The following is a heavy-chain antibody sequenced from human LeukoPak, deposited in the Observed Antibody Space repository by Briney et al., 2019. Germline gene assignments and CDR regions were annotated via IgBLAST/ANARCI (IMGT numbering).Heavy chain of an antibody. CDR1: GGSFSGYY. CDR3: ARSGSYYHFDY. J-gene: IGHJ4*02. V-gene: IGHV4-34*01. CDR2: INHSGST. Sequence: SETLSLTCAVYGGSFSGYYWSWIRQPPGKGLEWIGEINHSGSTNYNPSLKSRVTISVDTPKNQFSLKLSSVTAADTAVYYCARSGSYYHFDYWGQGTLVTVSS. D-gene: IGHD3-10*01.